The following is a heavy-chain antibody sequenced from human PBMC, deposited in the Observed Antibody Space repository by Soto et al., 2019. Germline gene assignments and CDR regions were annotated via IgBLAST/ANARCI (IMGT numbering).Heavy chain of an antibody. V-gene: IGHV2-5*01. CDR1: GFSLTTSGVG. D-gene: IGHD3-9*01. J-gene: IGHJ4*02. CDR2: VDWNDDK. CDR3: AHRGISTFGRGMYYLDS. Sequence: QITLKESGLTLVRPTQTLTLTCTFSGFSLTTSGVGVAWIRQLPGKAPEWLGLVDWNDDKRYSPSLNSRLTITKDTSKNQVALTMINMDPSDTGTYYCAHRGISTFGRGMYYLDSWGQGTLVTVSA.